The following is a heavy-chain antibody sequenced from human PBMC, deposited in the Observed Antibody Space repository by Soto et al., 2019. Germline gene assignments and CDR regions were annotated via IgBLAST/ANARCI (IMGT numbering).Heavy chain of an antibody. CDR3: ARDVAAADY. D-gene: IGHD6-25*01. Sequence: QVQLVQSGAEEKKPGASVKVSCKASGYTFTSYAMHWVRQAPGQRLEWMGWINAGNGNTKYSQKFQGRVTITRDTSASTAYRERGSRGSEETAVYYCARDVAAADYWGQEPWSPSPQ. J-gene: IGHJ4*01. CDR1: GYTFTSYA. V-gene: IGHV1-3*05. CDR2: INAGNGNT.